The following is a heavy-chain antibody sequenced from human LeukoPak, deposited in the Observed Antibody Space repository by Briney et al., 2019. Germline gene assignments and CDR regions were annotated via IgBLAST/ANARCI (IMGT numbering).Heavy chain of an antibody. D-gene: IGHD3-22*01. CDR2: IQYDGSHE. CDR3: ARDYYDSSPNGWFDP. J-gene: IGHJ5*02. Sequence: GGSLRLSCAASEFTFSTSDMHWVRQAPGKGLEWVSFIQYDGSHENYSDSVKGRFTISRDNSKNTLYLQMNSLRAEDTAVYYCARDYYDSSPNGWFDPWGQGTLVTVSS. V-gene: IGHV3-30*02. CDR1: EFTFSTSD.